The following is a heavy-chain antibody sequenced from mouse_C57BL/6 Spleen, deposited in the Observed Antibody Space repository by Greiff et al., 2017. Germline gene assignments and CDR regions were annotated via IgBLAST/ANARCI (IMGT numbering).Heavy chain of an antibody. Sequence: EVKLMESVAELVRPGASVKLSCTASGFNIKNTYMHWVKQRPEQGLEWIGRIDPANGNTKYAPKFQGKATITADTASNTAYLQLSSLTSEDTAIYYCATDFTSVDYVDYWGQGTTLTVAS. CDR1: GFNIKNTY. D-gene: IGHD1-1*01. CDR2: IDPANGNT. CDR3: ATDFTSVDYVDY. J-gene: IGHJ2*01. V-gene: IGHV14-3*01.